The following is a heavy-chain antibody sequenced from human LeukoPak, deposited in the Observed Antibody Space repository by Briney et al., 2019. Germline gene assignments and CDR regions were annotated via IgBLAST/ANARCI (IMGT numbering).Heavy chain of an antibody. Sequence: SETLSLTCAVYGESFSGYYWSWLRQPPGKGLEWIGEINHSGITNYNPSLQSRVTISLDTSTTQFPLPLTSVTAADTAVYYCARGGSYSRGYYYYYMDVWGKGTTLTVPS. CDR1: GESFSGYY. CDR3: ARGGSYSRGYYYYYMDV. J-gene: IGHJ6*03. D-gene: IGHD6-13*01. CDR2: INHSGIT. V-gene: IGHV4-34*01.